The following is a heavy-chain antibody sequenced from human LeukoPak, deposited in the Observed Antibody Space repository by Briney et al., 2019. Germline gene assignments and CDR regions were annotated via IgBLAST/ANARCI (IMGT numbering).Heavy chain of an antibody. CDR2: ISGSGGNT. CDR3: ARDRGYWSIAARPEY. J-gene: IGHJ4*02. CDR1: GFTLSSYA. Sequence: GRSLRLSCAASGFTLSSYAMHWVRQAPGKGLEWVSSISGSGGNTYYADSVKGRFTISRDNPTDTLYLQMNSLRAEDTAIYYCARDRGYWSIAARPEYWGQGTLITVSS. D-gene: IGHD6-6*01. V-gene: IGHV3-23*01.